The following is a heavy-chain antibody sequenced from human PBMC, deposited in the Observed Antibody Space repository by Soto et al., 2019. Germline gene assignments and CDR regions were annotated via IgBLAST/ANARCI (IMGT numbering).Heavy chain of an antibody. D-gene: IGHD4-17*01. CDR3: ARDGLYGDYADY. CDR1: GFTVSSNY. Sequence: EVQLVESGGGLVQPGGSLRLSCAASGFTVSSNYMSWVRQAPGKGLEWVSVIYSGGSTYYADSVKGRFTISRDNSKNTVYLQMNSVRAEDTTVYYWARDGLYGDYADYWGQGTLVTVSS. CDR2: IYSGGST. V-gene: IGHV3-66*01. J-gene: IGHJ4*02.